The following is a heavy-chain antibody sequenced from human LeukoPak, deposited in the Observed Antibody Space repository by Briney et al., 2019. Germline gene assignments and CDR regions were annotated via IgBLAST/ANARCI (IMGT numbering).Heavy chain of an antibody. J-gene: IGHJ3*02. CDR1: GGTFSSYA. Sequence: GSSVKVSCKASGGTFSSYAISWVRQAPGQGLEWMGGIIPIFGTANYAQKFQGRVAMTRDMSTSTVYMELSSLRSEDTAVYYCAKEDNAAFDIWGQGTMVTVSS. CDR2: IIPIFGTA. V-gene: IGHV1-69*05. D-gene: IGHD1-14*01. CDR3: AKEDNAAFDI.